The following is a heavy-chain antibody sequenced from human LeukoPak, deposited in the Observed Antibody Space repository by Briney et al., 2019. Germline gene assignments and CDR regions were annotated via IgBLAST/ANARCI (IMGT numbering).Heavy chain of an antibody. D-gene: IGHD3-22*01. CDR1: GYIFTGYY. CDR2: INSHSGGT. V-gene: IGHV1-2*02. CDR3: ARGRDSSGYYRDLKRGFDY. Sequence: ASVNVSCKASGYIFTGYYMHGMRQARGQGLEWMGWINSHSGGTNYAQKFQGRVTMTRDTTISTYYKELSRMRSDDTALYYWARGRDSSGYYRDLKRGFDYWGQGTLVTVSS. J-gene: IGHJ4*02.